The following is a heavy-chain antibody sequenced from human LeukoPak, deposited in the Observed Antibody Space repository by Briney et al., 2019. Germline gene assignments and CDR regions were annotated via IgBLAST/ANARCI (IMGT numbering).Heavy chain of an antibody. CDR1: GGLISSSGNFY. D-gene: IGHD3-22*01. J-gene: IGHJ4*02. Sequence: SETLSLTCSVSGGLISSSGNFYWGWIRQVPGKGLEWIGYIYYSGSTYYNPSLKSRVTISVDTSKNQFSLKLSSVTAADTAVYYCARDGGYDSSGPLTYWGQGTLVTVSS. CDR2: IYYSGST. CDR3: ARDGGYDSSGPLTY. V-gene: IGHV4-31*03.